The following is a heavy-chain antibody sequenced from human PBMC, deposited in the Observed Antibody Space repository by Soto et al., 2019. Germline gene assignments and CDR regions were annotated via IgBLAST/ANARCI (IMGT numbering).Heavy chain of an antibody. Sequence: SETLSLTCAVYGGSFVGYYCSCIRHPPLKGLEWIGEINHSGSTNYNPSPKSRVTISVDTSKNQFSLKLSSVTAADTAVYYCARGTSAGATFISWFDPWGQGTLVP. CDR2: INHSGST. V-gene: IGHV4-34*01. D-gene: IGHD1-26*01. CDR3: ARGTSAGATFISWFDP. J-gene: IGHJ5*02. CDR1: GGSFVGYY.